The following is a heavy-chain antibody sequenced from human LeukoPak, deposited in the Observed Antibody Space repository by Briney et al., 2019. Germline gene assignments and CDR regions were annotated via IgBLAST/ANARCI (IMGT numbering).Heavy chain of an antibody. CDR2: ISSSSSTI. D-gene: IGHD2-2*01. Sequence: PGGSLRLSCAASGFTFSSYSMNWVRQAPGKGLEWVSYISSSSSTIYYADSVKGRFTISRDNAKNSLYLQMNSLRAEDTAVYYCAWTGYCSSTSCSANGWFDPWGQGTLVTVSS. CDR1: GFTFSSYS. CDR3: AWTGYCSSTSCSANGWFDP. V-gene: IGHV3-48*01. J-gene: IGHJ5*02.